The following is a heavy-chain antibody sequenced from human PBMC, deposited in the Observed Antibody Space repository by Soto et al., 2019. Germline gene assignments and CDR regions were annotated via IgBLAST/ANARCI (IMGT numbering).Heavy chain of an antibody. CDR3: ARIPLGEAAAGEVRKNVYYYYMDV. Sequence: ASVKVSCKASGYTFTSYGISWVRQAPGQGLEWMGWISAYNGNTNYAQKLQGRVTMTTDTSTSTAYMELRSLRSDDTAVYYCARIPLGEAAAGEVRKNVYYYYMDVWGKGTTVTVSS. J-gene: IGHJ6*03. D-gene: IGHD6-13*01. CDR1: GYTFTSYG. CDR2: ISAYNGNT. V-gene: IGHV1-18*01.